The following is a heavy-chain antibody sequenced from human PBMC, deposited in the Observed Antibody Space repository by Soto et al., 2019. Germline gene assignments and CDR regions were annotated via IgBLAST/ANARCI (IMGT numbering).Heavy chain of an antibody. CDR1: GFTFSSYA. D-gene: IGHD2-8*01. J-gene: IGHJ6*02. CDR3: XXXXXXXXXGPTKFYGMDV. Sequence: EVRLLESGGGLVQPGGSLRLSCAASGFTFSSYAMSWVRQAPGKGLEWVSVISGSGDSTYYADSVRGRFTISRDNSKXXXXXXXXXXXXXXXXXXXXXXXXXXXXXGPTKFYGMDVWGQGTTVTVSS. CDR2: ISGSGDST. V-gene: IGHV3-23*01.